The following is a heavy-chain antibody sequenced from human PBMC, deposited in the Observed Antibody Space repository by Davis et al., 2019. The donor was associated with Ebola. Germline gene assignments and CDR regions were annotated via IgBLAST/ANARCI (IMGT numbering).Heavy chain of an antibody. Sequence: SETLSPTFTVLGGSTSSGAYYWSWIRQPPGKGLERIGYIYYSGSTYYNPSLTSRVTIAVDTSKNQFSLKLSSVTAADTAVYDCARDLGFGQWFGELSGWFDPWGQGTLVTVSS. CDR1: GGSTSSGAYY. V-gene: IGHV4-30-4*01. D-gene: IGHD3-10*01. J-gene: IGHJ5*02. CDR2: IYYSGST. CDR3: ARDLGFGQWFGELSGWFDP.